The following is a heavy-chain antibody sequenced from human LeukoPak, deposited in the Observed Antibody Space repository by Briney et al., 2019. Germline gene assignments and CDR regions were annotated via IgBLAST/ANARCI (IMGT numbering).Heavy chain of an antibody. V-gene: IGHV4-39*07. J-gene: IGHJ4*02. Sequence: SETLSLTCSISGGSISINNFWWGWIRQSPGKAMEWVGSVYYSGSTYYNPSLTRRLTMSVDTSKNQFSLKLTSLTAADTAVYYCARGTSFGLMNSDNWGQGTLVIISS. D-gene: IGHD2-8*01. CDR3: ARGTSFGLMNSDN. CDR2: VYYSGST. CDR1: GGSISINNFW.